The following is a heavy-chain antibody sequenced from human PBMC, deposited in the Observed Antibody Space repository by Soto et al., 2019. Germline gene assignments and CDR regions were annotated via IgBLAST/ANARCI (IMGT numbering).Heavy chain of an antibody. CDR3: ARERRWIANYYHRSSLEY. J-gene: IGHJ4*02. CDR2: ISSSSSTI. CDR1: GFTFSIYS. V-gene: IGHV3-48*02. D-gene: IGHD3-22*01. Sequence: PGGSLRLSCAASGFTFSIYSMNWVRQAPGKGLEWVSYISSSSSTIYYADSVKGRFTISRDNAKNSLYLQMNSLRDEDTAVYYCARERRWIANYYHRSSLEYWGQGTMVTVST.